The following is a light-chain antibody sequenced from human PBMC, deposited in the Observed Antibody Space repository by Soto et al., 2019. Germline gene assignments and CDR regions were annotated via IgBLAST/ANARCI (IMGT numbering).Light chain of an antibody. J-gene: IGKJ1*01. CDR2: GAS. V-gene: IGKV1-39*01. CDR3: QQSSITPRS. CDR1: QSISTY. Sequence: DIRLTQSPPSLSASVGDRVTISCRASQSISTYLMWYQQKPGKAPNLLIYGASGLQNGVPSRFTGSGSGTEFPLTISGLQPEDSGTYYCQQSSITPRSFGQGTKVDIK.